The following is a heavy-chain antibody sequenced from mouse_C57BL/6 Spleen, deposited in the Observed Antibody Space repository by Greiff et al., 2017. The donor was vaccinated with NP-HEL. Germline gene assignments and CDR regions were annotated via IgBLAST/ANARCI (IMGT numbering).Heavy chain of an antibody. CDR1: GFNIKDYY. CDR3: TTEGLLRSAWFAY. CDR2: IDPEDGDT. J-gene: IGHJ3*01. D-gene: IGHD1-1*01. V-gene: IGHV14-1*01. Sequence: VQLQQSGAELVRPGASVKLSCTASGFNIKDYYMHWVKQRPEQGLEWIGRIDPEDGDTEYAPKFQGKATMTADTSSNTAYLQLSSLTSEDTAVYYCTTEGLLRSAWFAYGGQGTLVTVSA.